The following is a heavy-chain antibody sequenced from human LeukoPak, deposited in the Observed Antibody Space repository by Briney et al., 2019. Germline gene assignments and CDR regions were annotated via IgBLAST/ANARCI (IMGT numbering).Heavy chain of an antibody. CDR3: ARSELLWFGGVNSGFDY. CDR1: GGSISSGGYY. D-gene: IGHD3-10*01. J-gene: IGHJ4*02. CDR2: IYHSGST. V-gene: IGHV4-30-2*01. Sequence: SETLSLTCTVSGGSISSGGYYWSWIRQPPGKGLEWIGYIYHSGSTYYNPSLKSRVTISVDRSKNQFSLKLSSVTAADTAVYYCARSELLWFGGVNSGFDYWGQGTLVTVSS.